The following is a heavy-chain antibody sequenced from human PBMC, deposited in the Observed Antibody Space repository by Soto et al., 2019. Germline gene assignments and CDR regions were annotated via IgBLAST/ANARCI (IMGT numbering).Heavy chain of an antibody. J-gene: IGHJ4*02. Sequence: SETLSFTCAVYGGSFSAYYWSWIRQRPGKGLEWIGEINHSGGTSYNPSLKSRVTISVDTSKRQFSLKLTYVSAADRAVYYCARGRVDTVDSSGYLAYWAQGTLVT. CDR3: ARGRVDTVDSSGYLAY. V-gene: IGHV4-34*01. CDR2: INHSGGT. CDR1: GGSFSAYY. D-gene: IGHD3-22*01.